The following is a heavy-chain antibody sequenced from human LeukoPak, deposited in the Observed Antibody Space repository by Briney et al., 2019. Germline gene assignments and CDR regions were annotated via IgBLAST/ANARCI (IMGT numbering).Heavy chain of an antibody. CDR1: GDSVSSTSGS. Sequence: SQTLSLTCAISGDSVSSTSGSWNWIRQSPSRGLEWLGRTYYRSKWYNDYAVSVKSRIAVNPDTSKNQFSLQLNSVTPEDTAVYYCARVQYRIMDVWGKGTTVTVSS. CDR2: TYYRSKWYN. V-gene: IGHV6-1*01. J-gene: IGHJ6*03. CDR3: ARVQYRIMDV. D-gene: IGHD6-6*01.